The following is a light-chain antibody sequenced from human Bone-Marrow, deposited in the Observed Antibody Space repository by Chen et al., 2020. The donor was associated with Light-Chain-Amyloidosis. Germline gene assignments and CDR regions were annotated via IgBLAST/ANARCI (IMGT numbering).Light chain of an antibody. J-gene: IGLJ2*01. CDR3: QSADSSGTYAVI. Sequence: SYELTQPPSVSVSPGQTARITCSGDDLPTQYAYWYQQKPGQAPVLVIHRETERPSGISERFSGSRSGTTATLAISGVQAEAEAAYHSQSADSSGTYAVIFGGGTKLTVL. CDR1: DLPTQY. CDR2: RET. V-gene: IGLV3-25*03.